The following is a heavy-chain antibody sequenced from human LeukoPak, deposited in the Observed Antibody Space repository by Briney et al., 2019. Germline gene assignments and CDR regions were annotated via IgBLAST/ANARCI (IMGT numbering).Heavy chain of an antibody. J-gene: IGHJ4*02. CDR1: GFSFSNAW. Sequence: GGSLRLSCAASGFSFSNAWMSWVRQAPGEGLEWVSALSGSGGSTYYADSVKGRFTISRDNSKTPLSLQMNRMRAEDTAVSYCASYPSYWGQGTLVTVSS. V-gene: IGHV3-23*01. CDR2: LSGSGGST. CDR3: ASYPSY. D-gene: IGHD5-18*01.